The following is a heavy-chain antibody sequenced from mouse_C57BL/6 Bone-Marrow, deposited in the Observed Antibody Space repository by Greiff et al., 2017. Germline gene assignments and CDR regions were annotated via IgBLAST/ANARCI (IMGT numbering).Heavy chain of an antibody. CDR2: ISNGGGST. CDR1: GFTFSDYY. Sequence: EVMLVESGGGLVQPGGSLKLSCAASGFTFSDYYMYWVRQTPEKRLEWVAYISNGGGSTYYPDTVKGRFTISRDNAKNTLYLQMSRLKSEDTAMYYGARRAYYGNDFDYWGQGTTLTVSS. J-gene: IGHJ2*01. D-gene: IGHD2-10*01. V-gene: IGHV5-12*01. CDR3: ARRAYYGNDFDY.